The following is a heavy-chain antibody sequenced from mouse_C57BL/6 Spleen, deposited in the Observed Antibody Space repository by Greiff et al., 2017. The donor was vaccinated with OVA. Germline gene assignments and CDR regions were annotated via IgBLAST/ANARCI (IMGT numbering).Heavy chain of an antibody. D-gene: IGHD4-1*02. Sequence: EVKVVESGGGLVKPGGSLKLSCAASGFTFSSYAMSWVRQTPEKRLEWVATISDGGSYTYYPDNVKGRFTISRDNAKNNLYLQMSHLKSEDTAMYYCARYNFYYFDYWGQGTTLTVSS. CDR1: GFTFSSYA. J-gene: IGHJ2*01. V-gene: IGHV5-4*03. CDR2: ISDGGSYT. CDR3: ARYNFYYFDY.